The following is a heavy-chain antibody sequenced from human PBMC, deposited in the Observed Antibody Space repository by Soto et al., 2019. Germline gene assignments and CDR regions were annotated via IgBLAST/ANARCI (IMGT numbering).Heavy chain of an antibody. Sequence: VGSLRLSCAASGFTFSSYSMNWVRQAPGKGLEWVSSISSSSSYIYYADSVKGRFTISRDNAKNSLYLQMNSLRAEDTAVYYCARSVKHIVVVTAILDYWGQGTLVTVSS. CDR3: ARSVKHIVVVTAILDY. CDR2: ISSSSSYI. V-gene: IGHV3-21*01. CDR1: GFTFSSYS. D-gene: IGHD2-21*02. J-gene: IGHJ4*02.